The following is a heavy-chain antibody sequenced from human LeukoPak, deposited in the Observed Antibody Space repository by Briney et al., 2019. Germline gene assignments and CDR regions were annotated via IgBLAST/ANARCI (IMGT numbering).Heavy chain of an antibody. Sequence: ASVKVSCKASGGTFSSYAISWVRQAPGQGLEWMGWISAYNGNTNYAQKLQGRVTMTTDTSTSTAYMELRSLRSDDTAVYYCARDLRRYCSGGSCHSGGYWGQGTLVTVSS. V-gene: IGHV1-18*01. CDR2: ISAYNGNT. CDR1: GGTFSSYA. CDR3: ARDLRRYCSGGSCHSGGY. J-gene: IGHJ4*02. D-gene: IGHD2-15*01.